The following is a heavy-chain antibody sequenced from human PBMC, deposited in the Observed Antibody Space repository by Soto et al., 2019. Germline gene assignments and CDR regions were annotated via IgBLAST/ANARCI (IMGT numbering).Heavy chain of an antibody. CDR3: ARGSLATHYYDSSGYYSMYNWFDP. V-gene: IGHV1-8*01. Sequence: QVQLVQSGAEVKKPGASVKVSCKASGYTFTSYDINWVRQATGQGLEWMGWMNPNSGNTGYAQKFQGRVTMTRNTSISTAYMELSSLRSEDTAVYYCARGSLATHYYDSSGYYSMYNWFDPWGQGTLVTVSS. J-gene: IGHJ5*02. CDR2: MNPNSGNT. D-gene: IGHD3-22*01. CDR1: GYTFTSYD.